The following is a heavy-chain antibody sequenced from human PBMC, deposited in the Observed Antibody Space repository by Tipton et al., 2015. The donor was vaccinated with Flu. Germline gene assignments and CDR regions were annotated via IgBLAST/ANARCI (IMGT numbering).Heavy chain of an antibody. CDR2: ITGSGGNT. CDR3: ARLSSNWYHQLDN. CDR1: GFSFKNYA. J-gene: IGHJ4*02. D-gene: IGHD6-13*01. Sequence: SLRLSCAASGFSFKNYAMSWVRQAPGKGLEWVSGITGSGGNTYYADSVKGRFTISRDNSKNTLYLQTNSLRPEDTAVYYCARLSSNWYHQLDNWGQGTLVTVSS. V-gene: IGHV3-23*01.